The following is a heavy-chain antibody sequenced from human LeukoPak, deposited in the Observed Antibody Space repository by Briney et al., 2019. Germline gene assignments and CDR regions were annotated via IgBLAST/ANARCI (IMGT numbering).Heavy chain of an antibody. CDR2: IYYSGST. J-gene: IGHJ6*03. Sequence: KSSETLSPTCTVSGGSISSSSYYWGWIRQPPGKGLEWIGSIYYSGSTYYNPSLKSRVTISVDTSKNQFSLKLSSVTAADTAVYYCASQQLSYYYYYYMDVWGKGTTVTVSS. D-gene: IGHD6-13*01. CDR3: ASQQLSYYYYYYMDV. CDR1: GGSISSSSYY. V-gene: IGHV4-39*07.